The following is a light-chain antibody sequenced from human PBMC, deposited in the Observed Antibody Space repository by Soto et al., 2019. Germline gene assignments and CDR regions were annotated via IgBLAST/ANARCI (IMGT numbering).Light chain of an antibody. CDR2: DAS. J-gene: IGKJ4*01. CDR1: QNVYNN. Sequence: EIVMTQSPATLSVSPREGATLSCKASQNVYNNLAWYQQRPGQPPRLLIYDASTRATGISARFSGSGYGTEFTLTTSSLQSEDFAVYFCQQCRNWPLTFGGGTKVDIK. V-gene: IGKV3-15*01. CDR3: QQCRNWPLT.